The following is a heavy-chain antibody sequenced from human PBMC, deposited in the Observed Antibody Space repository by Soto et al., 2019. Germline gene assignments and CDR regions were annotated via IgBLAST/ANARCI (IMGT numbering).Heavy chain of an antibody. V-gene: IGHV6-1*01. CDR2: TYYRSKWYN. J-gene: IGHJ4*02. CDR3: ARAKLGYCSGGSCYAQDY. CDR1: GDSVSSNSAA. D-gene: IGHD2-15*01. Sequence: QVQLQQSGPGLVKPSQTLSLTCAISGDSVSSNSAAWNWIRQSPSRGLEWLGRTYYRSKWYNDYAVSVKSRITINPDTSKNHFSLQLNSVTPEDTAVYYCARAKLGYCSGGSCYAQDYWGQGTLVTVSS.